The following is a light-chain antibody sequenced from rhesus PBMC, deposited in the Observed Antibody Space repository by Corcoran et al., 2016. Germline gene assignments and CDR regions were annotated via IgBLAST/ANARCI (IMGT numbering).Light chain of an antibody. CDR2: GAS. J-gene: IGKJ2*01. CDR3: LQSVNWPQYT. CDR1: QSVSSY. Sequence: QIVLTQSPATLALSPGERATLSCRASQSVSSYLSWFQQKPSQAPRLLIYGASTRATAIPDRFSGSGSGTEVTLTISSLEPEDVGVYVCLQSVNWPQYTFGQGTKVEIK. V-gene: IGKV3S11*01.